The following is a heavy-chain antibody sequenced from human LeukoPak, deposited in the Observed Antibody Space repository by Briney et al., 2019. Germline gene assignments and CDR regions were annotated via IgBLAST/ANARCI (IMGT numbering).Heavy chain of an antibody. J-gene: IGHJ4*02. CDR1: GXTLSSYW. CDR3: ARIAAHSSSWYDGGY. V-gene: IGHV3-74*01. CDR2: INSDGSST. Sequence: PGGSLRLSWAASGXTLSSYWMHWVRQAPGKGLVWVSRINSDGSSTTYADSVKGRFTISRDNAKNTLYLQMNSLRAEDTGVYYCARIAAHSSSWYDGGYWGQGTLVTVSS. D-gene: IGHD6-13*01.